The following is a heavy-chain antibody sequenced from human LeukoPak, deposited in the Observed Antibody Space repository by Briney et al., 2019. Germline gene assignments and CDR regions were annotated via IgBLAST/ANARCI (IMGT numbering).Heavy chain of an antibody. V-gene: IGHV3-7*01. J-gene: IGHJ4*02. Sequence: GGSLRLSCAASRFTFSSYWMSWVRQAPGKGLEWVADIKQDGSEKDYVDSVKGRFTISRDNAKNSLYLQMNSLRAEDTAVYYCARDSPYYYDSSGYYYFDYWGQGTLVTVSS. D-gene: IGHD3-22*01. CDR1: RFTFSSYW. CDR3: ARDSPYYYDSSGYYYFDY. CDR2: IKQDGSEK.